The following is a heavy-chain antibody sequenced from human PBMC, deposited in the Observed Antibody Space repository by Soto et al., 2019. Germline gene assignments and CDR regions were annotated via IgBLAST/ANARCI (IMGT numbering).Heavy chain of an antibody. CDR3: TRVLGYTFEPGKTRYYAMDV. V-gene: IGHV1-69*01. Sequence: QVQLVQSGAEVKKPGSSVTVSCKTSGGTFSKDAINWVRQAPGQGLEWMGLLIPVFGSPIYAQKFQGRIRITADDSTSTAFMDLSSIRSEDTAVYYCTRVLGYTFEPGKTRYYAMDVWGQWTTVSVSS. CDR1: GGTFSKDA. D-gene: IGHD5-18*01. J-gene: IGHJ6*02. CDR2: LIPVFGSP.